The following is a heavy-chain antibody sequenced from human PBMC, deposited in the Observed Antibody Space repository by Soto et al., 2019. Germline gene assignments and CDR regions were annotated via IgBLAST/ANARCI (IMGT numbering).Heavy chain of an antibody. J-gene: IGHJ3*02. Sequence: SVKVSCKASGGTFSSYSISWVRQAPGQGLEWMGGIIPIFGTANYAQKFQGRVTITADESTSTAYMELSSLRSEDTAVYYCATAIAVAGVFDIWGQGTMVTVSS. D-gene: IGHD6-19*01. CDR2: IIPIFGTA. V-gene: IGHV1-69*13. CDR1: GGTFSSYS. CDR3: ATAIAVAGVFDI.